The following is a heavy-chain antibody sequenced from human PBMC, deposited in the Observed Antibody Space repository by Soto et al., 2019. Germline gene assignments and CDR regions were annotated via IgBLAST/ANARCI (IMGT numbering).Heavy chain of an antibody. J-gene: IGHJ6*02. CDR2: IVVGSGNT. D-gene: IGHD3-10*01. CDR1: GFTFTSSA. Sequence: GASVKISCKASGFTFTSSAVQWVRQARGQRLEWIGWIVVGSGNTNYAQKFQERVTITRDMSTSTAYMELSSLRSEDTAVYYCAADQRRWFGDLNGMDVWGQGTTVTVSS. V-gene: IGHV1-58*01. CDR3: AADQRRWFGDLNGMDV.